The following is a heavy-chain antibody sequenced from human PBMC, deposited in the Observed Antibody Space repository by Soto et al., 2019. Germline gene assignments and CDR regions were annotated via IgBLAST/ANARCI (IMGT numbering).Heavy chain of an antibody. CDR2: IIPIFGTA. V-gene: IGHV1-69*13. CDR1: GGTFSSYA. J-gene: IGHJ4*02. D-gene: IGHD3-22*01. Sequence: RASVKVSCKASGGTFSSYAISWVRQAPGQGLEWMGGIIPIFGTANYAQKFQGRVTITADESTSTAYMELSSLRSEDTAVYYCARDPYYYDHREFDYWGQGTLVTVSS. CDR3: ARDPYYYDHREFDY.